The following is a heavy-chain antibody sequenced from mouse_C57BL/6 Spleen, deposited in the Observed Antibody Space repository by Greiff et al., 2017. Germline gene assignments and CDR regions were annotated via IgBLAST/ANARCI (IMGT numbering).Heavy chain of an antibody. V-gene: IGHV14-4*01. CDR2: IDPENGDT. CDR3: TTGYYGSRKGYYFDY. D-gene: IGHD1-1*01. CDR1: GFNIKDDY. Sequence: VQLKQSGAELVRPGASVKLSCTASGFNIKDDYMHWVKQRPEQGLEWIGWIDPENGDTEYASKFQGKAPITADTSSNTAYLQLSSLTSEDTAVYYCTTGYYGSRKGYYFDYWGQGTTLTVSS. J-gene: IGHJ2*01.